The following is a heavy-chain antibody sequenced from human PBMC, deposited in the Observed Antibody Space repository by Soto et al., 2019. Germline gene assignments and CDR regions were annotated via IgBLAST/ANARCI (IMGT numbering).Heavy chain of an antibody. CDR1: VGSAISGDYY. CDR3: ARSGTGRSGGWYFDL. V-gene: IGHV4-30-4*01. Sequence: PSQTRSLKCTVSVGSAISGDYYWSWIRQPPGKGLEWIGHIYYSGSTYYNPSLKSRVTISVDTSKNQFSLKLSSVTAADTAVYYCARSGTGRSGGWYFDLWGRGTLVTVSS. J-gene: IGHJ2*01. D-gene: IGHD3-10*01. CDR2: IYYSGST.